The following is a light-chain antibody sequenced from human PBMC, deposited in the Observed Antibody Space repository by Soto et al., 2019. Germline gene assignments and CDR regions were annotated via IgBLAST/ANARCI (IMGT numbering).Light chain of an antibody. CDR1: QTIDTN. Sequence: EIAMTQAPGTLSVSPGERATLSCRASQTIDTNLAWYQQKPGQAPRLLIFAASTRATGIPARFSGSGSGTEFSLTITSLQSEDFALYYCQQYNNMPPWTFGQGTKVAI. J-gene: IGKJ1*01. V-gene: IGKV3-15*01. CDR3: QQYNNMPPWT. CDR2: AAS.